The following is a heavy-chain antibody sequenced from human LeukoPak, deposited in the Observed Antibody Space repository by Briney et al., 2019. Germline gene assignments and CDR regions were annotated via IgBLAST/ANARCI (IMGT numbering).Heavy chain of an antibody. CDR1: GFTFSSYS. J-gene: IGHJ4*02. V-gene: IGHV3-21*01. CDR2: ISSSSSYI. D-gene: IGHD3-9*01. CDR3: ARAVLRYFDLNDY. Sequence: GGSLRLSCAASGFTFSSYSMNRVRRAPGKGLEWVSSISSSSSYIYYADSVKGRFTISRDNAKNSLYLQMNSLRAEDTAVYYCARAVLRYFDLNDYWGQGTLVTVSS.